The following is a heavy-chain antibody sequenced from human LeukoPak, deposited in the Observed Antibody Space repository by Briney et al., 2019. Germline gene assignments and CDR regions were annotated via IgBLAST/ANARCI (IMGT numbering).Heavy chain of an antibody. Sequence: SVKVSCKASGGTFSSYAISWVRQAPGQGLEWMGGIIPIFGTANYAQKFQGRVTITADESTSTAYMELRSLRSDDTAVYYCARDGGFGESDYWGQGTLVTVSS. CDR2: IIPIFGTA. D-gene: IGHD3-10*01. CDR3: ARDGGFGESDY. J-gene: IGHJ4*02. CDR1: GGTFSSYA. V-gene: IGHV1-69*13.